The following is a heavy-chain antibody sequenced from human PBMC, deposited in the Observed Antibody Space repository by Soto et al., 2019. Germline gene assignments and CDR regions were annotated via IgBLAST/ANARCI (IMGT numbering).Heavy chain of an antibody. J-gene: IGHJ4*02. D-gene: IGHD3-22*01. V-gene: IGHV3-21*01. CDR3: ARAPWYYYDSSGYPPTWYFDY. CDR1: GFTFSSYS. CDR2: ISSSSSYI. Sequence: PGESLKISCAASGFTFSSYSMNWVRQAPGKGLEWVSSISSSSSYIYYADSVKGRFTISRDNAKNSLYLQMNSLRAEDTAVYYCARAPWYYYDSSGYPPTWYFDYWGQGTLVTVSS.